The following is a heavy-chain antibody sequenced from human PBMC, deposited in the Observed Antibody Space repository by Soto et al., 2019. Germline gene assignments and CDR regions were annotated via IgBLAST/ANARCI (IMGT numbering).Heavy chain of an antibody. CDR1: GFSLSTSGVG. V-gene: IGHV2-5*02. D-gene: IGHD3-10*01. CDR3: AHSPSYYYGSGSHNWFDP. Sequence: QITLKESGPTLVKPTQTLTLTCTFSGFSLSTSGVGVGWIRQPPGKALEWLALIYWDDDKRYSPSLKSRLTITKDTSKNQVVLTMTNMDPVDTATYYCAHSPSYYYGSGSHNWFDPWGQGTLDTVSS. CDR2: IYWDDDK. J-gene: IGHJ5*02.